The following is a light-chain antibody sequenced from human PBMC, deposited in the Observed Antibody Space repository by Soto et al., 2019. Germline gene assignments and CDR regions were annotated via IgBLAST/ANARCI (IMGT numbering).Light chain of an antibody. CDR3: QKYNCAPRT. J-gene: IGKJ1*01. V-gene: IGKV1-27*01. CDR1: QGISNF. Sequence: DIQMTQSPSSLSASVGDRVTITCRASQGISNFLAWYQQKPGKVPKLLIYAASTLQSGVPSRFSGSGSGPEFTLTISSLQPEDVATYDCQKYNCAPRTFGQGTKVEIK. CDR2: AAS.